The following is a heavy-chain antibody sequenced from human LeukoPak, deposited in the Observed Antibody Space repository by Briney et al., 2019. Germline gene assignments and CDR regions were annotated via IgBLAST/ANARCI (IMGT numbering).Heavy chain of an antibody. J-gene: IGHJ6*02. Sequence: SETLSPTCTVSGDSLSSHYWSWIREPPGKGLEWIGYIYGSGSTHYDPSLRSRVTISEDTSKNQFSLKLTSVTAADTAVYYCAREDPQTTVPEGMDVWGQGTTVIVSS. V-gene: IGHV4-4*08. CDR2: IYGSGST. D-gene: IGHD4-17*01. CDR1: GDSLSSHY. CDR3: AREDPQTTVPEGMDV.